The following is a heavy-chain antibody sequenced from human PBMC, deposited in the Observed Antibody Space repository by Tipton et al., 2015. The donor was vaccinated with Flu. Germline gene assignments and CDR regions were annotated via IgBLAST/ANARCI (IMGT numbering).Heavy chain of an antibody. V-gene: IGHV5-51*03. J-gene: IGHJ4*02. Sequence: VQLVQSGAEVKKPGESLKISCQGSGYTFTTYWIGWVRQMPGKGLEWMGIIYPGDSDTRYSPSFQGQVTIPADRSISTAYLQRSSLKASDTAMYYCVRASEILAGFPLPGFDYWGQGTRVSVSS. CDR3: VRASEILAGFPLPGFDY. CDR1: GYTFTTYW. CDR2: IYPGDSDT. D-gene: IGHD3-9*01.